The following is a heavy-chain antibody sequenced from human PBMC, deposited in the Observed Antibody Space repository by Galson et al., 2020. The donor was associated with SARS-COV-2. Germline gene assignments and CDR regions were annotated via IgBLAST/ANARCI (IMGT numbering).Heavy chain of an antibody. CDR1: GYTFTSYH. V-gene: IGHV1-46*01. Sequence: ASVKVSCKASGYTFTSYHMHWVRQAPGQGLEWMGMISPSDGTTTYAQKFRDRVTLTRDTSTSTVYMEVSSLKSEDTAVYHCARDYMVQGILLDWGQGTLVTVSS. CDR3: ARDYMVQGILLD. J-gene: IGHJ4*02. D-gene: IGHD3-10*01. CDR2: ISPSDGTT.